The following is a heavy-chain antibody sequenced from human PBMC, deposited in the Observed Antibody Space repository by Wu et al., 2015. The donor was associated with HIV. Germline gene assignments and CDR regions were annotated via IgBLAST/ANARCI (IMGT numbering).Heavy chain of an antibody. Sequence: QVRLIQSGAEVRKPGASVKVSCKASGYTFITHAITWVRQAPGQRPEWMGWITTHNGYTKYAQKFQDRLSLTTDTSATTAYMELKSLTSDDTAIYFCARVQFDPDYYTYFDLWGQGTLVTVSS. CDR1: GYTFITHA. J-gene: IGHJ5*01. V-gene: IGHV1-18*01. CDR2: ITTHNGYT. D-gene: IGHD4/OR15-4a*01. CDR3: ARVQFDPDYYTYFDL.